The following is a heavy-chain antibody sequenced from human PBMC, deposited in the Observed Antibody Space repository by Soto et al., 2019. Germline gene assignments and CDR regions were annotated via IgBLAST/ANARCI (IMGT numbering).Heavy chain of an antibody. V-gene: IGHV3-15*07. Sequence: GGSLRLSCAASGFTFTNAWINWVRQAPGKGLEWVGRIKSKTDGGTTDYAEPVKGRFAISRDDSNKMVYLHMDSLQIEDTAIYYCTTDSYSTIPIARFDYWGHGTPVTVSS. J-gene: IGHJ4*01. CDR1: GFTFTNAW. CDR3: TTDSYSTIPIARFDY. D-gene: IGHD4-4*01. CDR2: IKSKTDGGTT.